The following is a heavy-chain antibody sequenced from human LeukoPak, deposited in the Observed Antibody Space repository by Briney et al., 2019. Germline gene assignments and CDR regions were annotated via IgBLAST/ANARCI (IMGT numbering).Heavy chain of an antibody. CDR3: VRAFGGYDSQRFYYNMDV. V-gene: IGHV3-21*06. Sequence: GGSLRLSCAASGFIFSNYYLNWVRQAPGKGLEWVSCIHGSASYNYYADSVKGRFTISRDSAKNSLYLETSSLRVEDTAVYYCVRAFGGYDSQRFYYNMDVWGKGTTVTVSS. CDR1: GFIFSNYY. D-gene: IGHD5-12*01. J-gene: IGHJ6*03. CDR2: IHGSASYN.